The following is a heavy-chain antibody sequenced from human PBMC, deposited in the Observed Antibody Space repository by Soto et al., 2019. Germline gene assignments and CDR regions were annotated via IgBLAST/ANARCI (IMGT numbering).Heavy chain of an antibody. CDR3: ARVSSEDGPFDP. Sequence: ASVKVSARLLVTPLPAMVSAGCDRPPGQGLEWMGWISAYNCNTNYAQKLQGRVTMTTDTSTSTAYMELRSLRSDDTAVYYCARVSSEDGPFDPWGQGTLVTVSS. V-gene: IGHV1-18*01. J-gene: IGHJ5*02. CDR2: ISAYNCNT. CDR1: VTPLPAMV.